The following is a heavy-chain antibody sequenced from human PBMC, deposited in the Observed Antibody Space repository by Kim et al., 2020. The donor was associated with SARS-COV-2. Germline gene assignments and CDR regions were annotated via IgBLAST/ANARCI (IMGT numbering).Heavy chain of an antibody. CDR2: IIRILGIA. Sequence: SVKVSCKASGGTFSSYAISWVRQAPGQGLEWMGRIIRILGIANYAQKFQGRVTITADKSTSTAYMELSSLRSEDTAVYYCARGRIAAAGSYYYYYMDVW. CDR1: GGTFSSYA. J-gene: IGHJ6*03. V-gene: IGHV1-69*04. CDR3: ARGRIAAAGSYYYYYMDV. D-gene: IGHD6-13*01.